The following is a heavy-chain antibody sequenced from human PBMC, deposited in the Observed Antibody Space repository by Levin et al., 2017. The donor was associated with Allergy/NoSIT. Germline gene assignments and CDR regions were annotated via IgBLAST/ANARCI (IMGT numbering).Heavy chain of an antibody. Sequence: SETLSLTCTVSGASMRSGDYYWTWIRQPPGKGLEWIGYIYYSGSTSDNPSLRSRLTMAVDKSKNQFSLKLSSVTAADTAVYYCARAGFGTYYGLDVWGQGTTVTVSS. CDR3: ARAGFGTYYGLDV. D-gene: IGHD3-10*01. V-gene: IGHV4-30-4*01. CDR1: GASMRSGDYY. CDR2: IYYSGST. J-gene: IGHJ6*02.